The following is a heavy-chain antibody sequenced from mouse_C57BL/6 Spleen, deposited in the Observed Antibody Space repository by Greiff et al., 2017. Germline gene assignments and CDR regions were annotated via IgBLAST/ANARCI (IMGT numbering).Heavy chain of an antibody. D-gene: IGHD1-1*01. CDR3: ARYDYYYGSSYYFDY. J-gene: IGHJ2*01. CDR1: GYTFTSYW. Sequence: VQLQQPGAELVRPGSSVKLSCKASGYTFTSYWMDWVKQRPGQGLEWIGNIYPSDSETHYNQKFKDKATLTVDKSSSTAYMQLSSLTSEDSAVYYCARYDYYYGSSYYFDYWGQGTTLTVSS. CDR2: IYPSDSET. V-gene: IGHV1-61*01.